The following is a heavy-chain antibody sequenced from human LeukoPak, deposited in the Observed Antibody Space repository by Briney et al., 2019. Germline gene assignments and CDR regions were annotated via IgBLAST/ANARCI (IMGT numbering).Heavy chain of an antibody. J-gene: IGHJ5*02. CDR2: INPNSGGT. CDR1: GYTFTGYY. Sequence: ASVKVSCKASGYTFTGYYMHWVRQAPGQVLEWMGWINPNSGGTNYAQKFQGRVTMTRDTSISTAYMKLSRLRSDDTAVYYCAREKVVRDWFDPWGQGTLVTVSS. CDR3: AREKVVRDWFDP. D-gene: IGHD3-22*01. V-gene: IGHV1-2*02.